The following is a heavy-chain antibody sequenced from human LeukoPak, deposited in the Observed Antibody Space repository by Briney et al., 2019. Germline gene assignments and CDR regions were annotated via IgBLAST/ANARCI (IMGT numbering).Heavy chain of an antibody. CDR3: ARHRTMFRGVNWFDP. Sequence: GESLKISCKGSGYRFNAYWIAWVRQMPGKGLEWMGIIYPDDSDTRYSPSFQGQVTISADKSISTAYLQWNSLKASDTAMYYCARHRTMFRGVNWFDPWGQGTLVTVFS. D-gene: IGHD3-10*01. CDR1: GYRFNAYW. J-gene: IGHJ5*02. V-gene: IGHV5-51*01. CDR2: IYPDDSDT.